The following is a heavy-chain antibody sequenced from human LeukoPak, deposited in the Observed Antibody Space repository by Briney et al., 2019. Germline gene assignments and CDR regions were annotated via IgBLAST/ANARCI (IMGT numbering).Heavy chain of an antibody. D-gene: IGHD5-18*01. V-gene: IGHV3-23*01. Sequence: PGGSLRLSCAASAFTFSSYSMNWVRQAPGKGLEWVSAISGSGGSTYYADSVKGRFTISRDNSKNTLYLQMNSLRAEDTAVYYCATRRGYSYGIADYWGQGTLVTVSS. CDR2: ISGSGGST. CDR1: AFTFSSYS. CDR3: ATRRGYSYGIADY. J-gene: IGHJ4*02.